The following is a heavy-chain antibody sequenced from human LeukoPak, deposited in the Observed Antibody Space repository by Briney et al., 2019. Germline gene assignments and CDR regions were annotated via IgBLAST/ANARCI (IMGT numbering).Heavy chain of an antibody. CDR2: IYYSGNT. J-gene: IGHJ4*02. CDR3: ARDRRGYDSSGYYQNFDY. CDR1: GGSFSGYY. D-gene: IGHD3-22*01. Sequence: SETLSLTCAVYGGSFSGYYWSWIRQPPGKGLEWIGYIYYSGNTYYNPSLKSRVTISVDTSKNQFSLKLSSVTAADTAVYYCARDRRGYDSSGYYQNFDYWGQGTLVTVSS. V-gene: IGHV4-34*01.